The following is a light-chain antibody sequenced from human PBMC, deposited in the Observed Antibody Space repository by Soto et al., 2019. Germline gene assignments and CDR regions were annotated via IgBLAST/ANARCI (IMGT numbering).Light chain of an antibody. Sequence: QSVLTQPPSAAGPPGQRVTISCAGSSSTIGSNPVTWYQQLPGTAPRVLIHSNVQRPSGVPDRFSGSKSGTSASLAISGLHSEDEADYYCAAWDENLRGVFGTGTKVTV. CDR2: SNV. V-gene: IGLV1-44*01. CDR1: SSTIGSNP. J-gene: IGLJ1*01. CDR3: AAWDENLRGV.